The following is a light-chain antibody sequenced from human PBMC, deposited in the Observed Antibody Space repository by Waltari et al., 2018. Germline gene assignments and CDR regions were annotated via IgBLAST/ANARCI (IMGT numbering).Light chain of an antibody. CDR1: SRAAGGDDS. J-gene: IGLJ2*01. CDR2: EVS. CDR3: SSYAGSNNLV. Sequence: SLLTQPPSAAGHPGQSVPISCTGTSRAAGGDDSVSWYQQNPGKAPNLRIYEVSKRPSGVPDRFSGSKSGNTASLTVAGLQSEDEADYYCSSYAGSNNLVFGGGTKLTVL. V-gene: IGLV2-8*01.